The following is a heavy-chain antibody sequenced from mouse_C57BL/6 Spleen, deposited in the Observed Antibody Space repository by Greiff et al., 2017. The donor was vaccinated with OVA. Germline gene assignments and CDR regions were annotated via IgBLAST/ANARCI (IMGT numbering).Heavy chain of an antibody. Sequence: VKLQESGAELVRPGASVTLSCKASGYTFTDYEMHWVKQTPVHGLEWIGAIDPETGGTAYNQKFKGKAILTADKSSSTAYMELRSLTSEDSAVYYCTTSSPDVWGTGTTVTVSS. J-gene: IGHJ1*03. V-gene: IGHV1-15*01. D-gene: IGHD1-1*01. CDR2: IDPETGGT. CDR1: GYTFTDYE. CDR3: TTSSPDV.